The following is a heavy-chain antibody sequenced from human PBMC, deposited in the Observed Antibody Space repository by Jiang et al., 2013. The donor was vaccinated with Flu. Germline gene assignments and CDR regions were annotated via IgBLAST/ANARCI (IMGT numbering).Heavy chain of an antibody. Sequence: SCAASGFTFSSYAMHWVRQAPGKGLEWVAVISYDGSNKYYADSVKGRFTISRDNSKNTLYLQMNSLRAEDTAVYYCAREVEMATMRLRFDPWGQGTLVTVSS. CDR2: ISYDGSNK. D-gene: IGHD5-24*01. J-gene: IGHJ5*02. CDR1: GFTFSSYA. V-gene: IGHV3-30*01. CDR3: AREVEMATMRLRFDP.